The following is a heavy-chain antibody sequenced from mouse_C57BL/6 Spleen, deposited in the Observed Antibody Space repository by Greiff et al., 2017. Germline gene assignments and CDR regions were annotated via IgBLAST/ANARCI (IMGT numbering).Heavy chain of an antibody. J-gene: IGHJ4*01. CDR3: TCYYGSSYYAMDY. CDR1: GFPFSNYW. V-gene: IGHV6-3*01. D-gene: IGHD1-1*01. CDR2: IRLKSDNYAT. Sequence: EVQLVESGGGLVQPGGSMKLSCVASGFPFSNYWMNWVRQSPEKGLEWVAQIRLKSDNYATHYAESVKGRFTISRDDSKSSVYLQMNNLRAEDTGIYYCTCYYGSSYYAMDYWGQGTSVNVSS.